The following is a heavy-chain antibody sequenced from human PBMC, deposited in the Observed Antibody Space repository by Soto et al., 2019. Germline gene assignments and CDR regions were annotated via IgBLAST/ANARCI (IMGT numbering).Heavy chain of an antibody. Sequence: SGKVSCKASGGTFSSYAISWVRQAPGQGLEWMGGIIPIFGTANYAQKFQGRVTITADEFTSTAYMELSSLRSEDTAVYYCARGPVVGATSRFDYWGQGTLVTVSS. D-gene: IGHD1-26*01. J-gene: IGHJ4*02. CDR1: GGTFSSYA. CDR3: ARGPVVGATSRFDY. CDR2: IIPIFGTA. V-gene: IGHV1-69*13.